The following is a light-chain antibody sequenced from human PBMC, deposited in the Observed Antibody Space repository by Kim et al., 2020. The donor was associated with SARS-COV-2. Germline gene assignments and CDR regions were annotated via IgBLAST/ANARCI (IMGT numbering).Light chain of an antibody. CDR1: SSDVGVYNY. CDR2: DVS. Sequence: QSALTQPASVSGSPGQSITISCTGTSSDVGVYNYVSWYQQHPGKAPKLMIYDVSNRPSGVSNRFSGSKSGNTASLTISGLQVEDEADYYCSSYTSSSTRVFGGGTQLTVL. V-gene: IGLV2-14*03. CDR3: SSYTSSSTRV. J-gene: IGLJ3*02.